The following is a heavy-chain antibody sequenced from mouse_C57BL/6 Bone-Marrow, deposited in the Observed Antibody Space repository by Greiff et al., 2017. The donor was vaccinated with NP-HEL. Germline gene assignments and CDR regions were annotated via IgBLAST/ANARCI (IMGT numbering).Heavy chain of an antibody. J-gene: IGHJ2*01. V-gene: IGHV1-9*01. CDR1: GYTFTGYW. D-gene: IGHD4-1*01. CDR3: ARGRNWDVGED. CDR2: ILPGSGST. Sequence: QVQLQQSGAELVKPGASVKLSCKASGYTFTGYWIQWVKQRPGHGLEWIGEILPGSGSTNYNEKFKGKATFTADTSSNTAYMPLSSLTTEDSDIYYCARGRNWDVGEDWGKGTTVTVAS.